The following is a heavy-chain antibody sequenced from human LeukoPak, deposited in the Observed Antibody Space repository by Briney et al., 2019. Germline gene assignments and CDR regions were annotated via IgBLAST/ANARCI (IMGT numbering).Heavy chain of an antibody. CDR2: ISSSSSYI. D-gene: IGHD6-13*01. CDR1: GFTFSSYS. CDR3: ARAAAETGAFRDNWFDP. Sequence: GGSLRLSCGASGFTFSSYSMNWVRQAPGKGLEWVSFISSSSSYIYYADSVKGRFTISRDNSKNTLYLQMSSLRAEDTALYYCARAAAETGAFRDNWFDPWGQGTLVTVSS. J-gene: IGHJ5*02. V-gene: IGHV3-21*01.